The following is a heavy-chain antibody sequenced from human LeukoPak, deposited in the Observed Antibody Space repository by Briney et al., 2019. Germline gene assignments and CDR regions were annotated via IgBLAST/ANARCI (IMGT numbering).Heavy chain of an antibody. CDR3: ARDMVRGVIDYYYYGMDV. J-gene: IGHJ6*02. Sequence: GGSLRLSCAASGFTFRSYSMNWVRQAPGKGLEWVSSISSSSSYIYYADSVKGRFTISRDNAKNSLYLQMNSLRAEDTAVYYCARDMVRGVIDYYYYGMDVWGQGTTVTVSS. D-gene: IGHD3-10*01. CDR1: GFTFRSYS. V-gene: IGHV3-21*01. CDR2: ISSSSSYI.